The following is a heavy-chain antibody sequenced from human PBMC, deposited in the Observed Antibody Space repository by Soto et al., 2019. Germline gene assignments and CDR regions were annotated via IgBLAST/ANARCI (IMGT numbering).Heavy chain of an antibody. D-gene: IGHD6-19*01. V-gene: IGHV6-1*01. CDR1: GDSVSSNSAA. J-gene: IGHJ5*02. CDR2: TYYRSKWYN. Sequence: KQSQTLSLTCAISGDSVSSNSAAWNWIRQSPSRGLEWLGRTYYRSKWYNDYAVSVKSRVIINPDTSKNQFSLQLNSVTPEDTAVYYCAFSRGAGMFGWFDPWGQGTLVTVSS. CDR3: AFSRGAGMFGWFDP.